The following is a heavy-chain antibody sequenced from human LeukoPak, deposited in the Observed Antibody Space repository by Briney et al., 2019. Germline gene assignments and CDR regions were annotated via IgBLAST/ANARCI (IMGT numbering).Heavy chain of an antibody. D-gene: IGHD5-24*01. Sequence: GASVKVSCKASGYTFTAYYMHWVRQAPGQGLEWMGWINPHSGGTNFAQKFQGRVTMTRDTSITTAHMELSRLTSDDTAMYYCARTLGGNNVDRATGFDLWGGGTLVTVSS. CDR1: GYTFTAYY. CDR2: INPHSGGT. J-gene: IGHJ2*01. V-gene: IGHV1-2*02. CDR3: ARTLGGNNVDRATGFDL.